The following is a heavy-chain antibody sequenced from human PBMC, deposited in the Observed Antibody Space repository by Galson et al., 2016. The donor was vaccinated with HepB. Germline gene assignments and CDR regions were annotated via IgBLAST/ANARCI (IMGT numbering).Heavy chain of an antibody. CDR1: GYTFTGYY. J-gene: IGHJ3*02. D-gene: IGHD1-26*01. CDR2: INPDSGVT. V-gene: IGHV1-2*02. CDR3: ARDRYSGSYYVGASDI. Sequence: SVKVSCKASGYTFTGYYMHWVRQAPGQGLEWMGWINPDSGVTSYAQKFQGRVTMTRDTSISTVYMELSRLKSDDTAIYYCARDRYSGSYYVGASDIWGQGTMVTVS.